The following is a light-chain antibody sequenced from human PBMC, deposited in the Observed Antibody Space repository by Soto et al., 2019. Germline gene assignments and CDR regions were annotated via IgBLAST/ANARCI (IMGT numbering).Light chain of an antibody. CDR2: EVS. V-gene: IGLV2-8*01. CDR1: SNDVGGYNY. J-gene: IGLJ1*01. CDR3: SSYAVTNIFV. Sequence: QSGLTQPPSASGSPGQSVTISCTGTSNDVGGYNYVSCYQQHPGKAPKVIIYEVSKRPSGVPDRFSGSKSGSTASLTVSGLQAEDEADYYCSSYAVTNIFVFGTGTKVTVL.